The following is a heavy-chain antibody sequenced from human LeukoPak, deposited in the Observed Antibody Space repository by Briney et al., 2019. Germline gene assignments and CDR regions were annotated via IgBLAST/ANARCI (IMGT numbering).Heavy chain of an antibody. Sequence: PGRSLRLSCAASGFTFDDYAMHWVRQAPGKGLEWVSGIRWNSGSIGYADSVKGRFTISRDNAKNSLYLQMNSLRAEDTSLYYCAKGYDFWSGYIDYWGQGTLVTVSS. CDR3: AKGYDFWSGYIDY. J-gene: IGHJ4*02. CDR2: IRWNSGSI. V-gene: IGHV3-9*01. CDR1: GFTFDDYA. D-gene: IGHD3-3*01.